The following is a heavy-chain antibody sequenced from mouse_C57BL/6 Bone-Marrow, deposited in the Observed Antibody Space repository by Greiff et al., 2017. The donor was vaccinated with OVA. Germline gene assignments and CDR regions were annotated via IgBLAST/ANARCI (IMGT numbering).Heavy chain of an antibody. CDR2: FYPGSGSI. J-gene: IGHJ4*01. Sequence: QVQLQQPGAELVKPGASVKLSCKASGYTFTEYTIHWVKQRPGQGLEWIGWFYPGSGSIKYNEKFKDKATLTADKSSSTAYMELSSLTSEDSAVLSGDRHDYYYDGSRAMDYWGQGTSVTVSA. CDR3: DRHDYYYDGSRAMDY. V-gene: IGHV1-62-2*01. D-gene: IGHD1-1*01. CDR1: GYTFTEYT.